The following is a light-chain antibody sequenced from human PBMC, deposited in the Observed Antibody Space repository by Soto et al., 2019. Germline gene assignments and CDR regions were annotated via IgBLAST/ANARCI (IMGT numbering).Light chain of an antibody. Sequence: DIQMTQSPSSLSAYVGDKVTITCRASQDISNYLAWYQQKPGRVPKVLISAASTLHSGVPSRISGSGSGTDFTLTISSLQPEDVATYYCQKYNSAPWTFGQGTKVEIK. CDR2: AAS. V-gene: IGKV1-27*01. CDR1: QDISNY. CDR3: QKYNSAPWT. J-gene: IGKJ1*01.